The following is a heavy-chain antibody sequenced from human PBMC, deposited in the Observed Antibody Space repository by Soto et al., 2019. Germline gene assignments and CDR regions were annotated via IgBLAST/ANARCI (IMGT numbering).Heavy chain of an antibody. CDR2: INWNSGSI. Sequence: PVGSLRLSCAASGFTFDDYAMHWVRQVPGKGLEWVSGINWNSGSIGYGDSVKGRFAISRDNAKNSLHLQMNSLSAEDTAFYYCVKDESINWYSGHFRHWGQGTLATVSS. CDR1: GFTFDDYA. CDR3: VKDESINWYSGHFRH. J-gene: IGHJ1*01. D-gene: IGHD6-13*01. V-gene: IGHV3-9*01.